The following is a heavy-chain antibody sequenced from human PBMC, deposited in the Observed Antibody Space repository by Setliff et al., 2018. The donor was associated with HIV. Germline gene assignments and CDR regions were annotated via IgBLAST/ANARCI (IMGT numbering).Heavy chain of an antibody. CDR3: ARHLGLPDATDYMDV. CDR2: IYPGDSDT. J-gene: IGHJ6*03. CDR1: GYSFTTHW. Sequence: GESLKISCETSGYSFTTHWIGWVRQMPGKGLEWMGIIYPGDSDTRYSPSFQGQVTISADKSISTAYLQWSSLKTSDSAIYYCARHLGLPDATDYMDVWGKGTTVTVSS. D-gene: IGHD2-2*01. V-gene: IGHV5-51*01.